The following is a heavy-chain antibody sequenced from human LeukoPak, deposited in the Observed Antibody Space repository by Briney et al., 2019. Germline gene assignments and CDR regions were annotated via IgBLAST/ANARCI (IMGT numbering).Heavy chain of an antibody. J-gene: IGHJ4*02. CDR1: GGSISRSNW. Sequence: PSETLFLTCAVSGGSISRSNWWSWVRQSPGKGLEWIGEIYDNGSTNHNPSLKSRVTISVDKSKNQFSLKLSSVTAADTAIYYCVRLDYSNFFDYWGQGNLVTVSS. CDR3: VRLDYSNFFDY. D-gene: IGHD4-11*01. CDR2: IYDNGST. V-gene: IGHV4-4*02.